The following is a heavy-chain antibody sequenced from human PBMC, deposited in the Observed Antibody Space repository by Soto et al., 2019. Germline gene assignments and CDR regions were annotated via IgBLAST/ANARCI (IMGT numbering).Heavy chain of an antibody. Sequence: SETLSLTCTVPGGSITSSYWSWIRRPPGKGLEWIAYIYDTGISGYTPSTSYNPSLKSRVTMSVDTSKSQFSLKLTSVTAADTAVYYCARGEDAFFYYGLDVWGQGITVTVSS. V-gene: IGHV4-59*01. CDR2: IYDTGISGYTPST. CDR3: ARGEDAFFYYGLDV. J-gene: IGHJ6*02. CDR1: GGSITSSY.